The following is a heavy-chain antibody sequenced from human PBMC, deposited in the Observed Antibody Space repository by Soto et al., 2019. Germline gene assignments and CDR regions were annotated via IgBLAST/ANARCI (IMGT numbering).Heavy chain of an antibody. V-gene: IGHV1-69*06. CDR2: IIPIFGTA. CDR3: ARAGSRGYCSGGSCSDFDY. D-gene: IGHD2-15*01. Sequence: QVQLVQSGAEVKKPGSSVKVSCKASGGTFSSYAISWVRQAPGQGLEWMGGIIPIFGTANYAQKFQGRVTITADKSTSKDYMELSSLRSEDTAVYYCARAGSRGYCSGGSCSDFDYWGQGTLVTVSS. CDR1: GGTFSSYA. J-gene: IGHJ4*02.